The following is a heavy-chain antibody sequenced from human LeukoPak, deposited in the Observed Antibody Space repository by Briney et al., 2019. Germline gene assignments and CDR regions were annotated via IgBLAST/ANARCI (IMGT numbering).Heavy chain of an antibody. J-gene: IGHJ5*02. CDR1: GGTFSSYA. V-gene: IGHV1-69*04. Sequence: SVKVSCKASGGTFSSYAIRWVRQAPGQGLEWMGRIIPILGIANYAQKFQGRVTITADKSTSTAYMELSSLRSEDTAVYYCARGGITMVRGVIIPPLSWFDPWGQGTLVTVSS. D-gene: IGHD3-10*01. CDR2: IIPILGIA. CDR3: ARGGITMVRGVIIPPLSWFDP.